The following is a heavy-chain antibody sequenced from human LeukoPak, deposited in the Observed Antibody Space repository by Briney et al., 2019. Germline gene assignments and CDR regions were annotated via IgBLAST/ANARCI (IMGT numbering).Heavy chain of an antibody. V-gene: IGHV4-39*02. Sequence: PSETLSLTCTVSGGSISSTSYYWGWIRQAPGKGLEWLASIYYSGATYYNPSLKSRLTVSGDTSKNQFSLKLSSVTAADTAVYYCARDTAKKGVDYWGQGTLVTVSS. J-gene: IGHJ4*02. D-gene: IGHD5-18*01. CDR2: IYYSGAT. CDR3: ARDTAKKGVDY. CDR1: GGSISSTSYY.